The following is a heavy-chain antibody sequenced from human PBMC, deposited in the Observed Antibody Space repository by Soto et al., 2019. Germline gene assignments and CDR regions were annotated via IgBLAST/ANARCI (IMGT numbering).Heavy chain of an antibody. D-gene: IGHD7-27*01. J-gene: IGHJ4*02. V-gene: IGHV1-18*01. CDR3: ARVGTPVDS. CDR1: GYTFTNFG. CDR2: ISAYNGNT. Sequence: QVQLVQSGAEVKKPGASVKVSCKASGYTFTNFGISWVRQAPGQGLEWMGWISAYNGNTNYAQKFQGRVTMTTDTPTSPAYIELRSLRSEDTAVYYWARVGTPVDSWGQGTLVTVS.